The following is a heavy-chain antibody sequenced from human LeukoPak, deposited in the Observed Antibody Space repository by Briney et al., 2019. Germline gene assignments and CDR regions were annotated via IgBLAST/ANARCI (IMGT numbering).Heavy chain of an antibody. V-gene: IGHV4-39*07. CDR2: IYYSGST. J-gene: IGHJ5*02. CDR1: GGSISSSSYY. Sequence: SETLSLTCTASGGSISSSSYYWGWIRQPPGKGLEWIGSIYYSGSTYYIPSLKSRVTISVDTSKNQFSLKLSSVTAADTAVYYCARAPGGWFDPWGQGTLVTVSS. CDR3: ARAPGGWFDP. D-gene: IGHD3-10*01.